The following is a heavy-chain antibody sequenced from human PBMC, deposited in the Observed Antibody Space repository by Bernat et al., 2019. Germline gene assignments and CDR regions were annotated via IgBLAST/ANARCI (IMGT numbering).Heavy chain of an antibody. D-gene: IGHD6-13*01. J-gene: IGHJ4*02. CDR2: INHSGST. CDR3: ARGCIAAQLSRGFDY. CDR1: GGSFSGYY. V-gene: IGHV4-34*01. Sequence: QVQLQQWGAGLLKPSETLSLTCAVYGGSFSGYYWSWIRQPPGKGLEWIGEINHSGSTNYNPSLKSRVTISVDTSKNQFSLKLSSVTAADTAVYYCARGCIAAQLSRGFDYWGQGPLVTVSS.